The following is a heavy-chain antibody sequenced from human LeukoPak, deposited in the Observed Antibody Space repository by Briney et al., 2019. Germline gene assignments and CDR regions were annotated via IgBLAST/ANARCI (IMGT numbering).Heavy chain of an antibody. CDR1: GGSISSGTYY. D-gene: IGHD1-26*01. J-gene: IGHJ5*02. V-gene: IGHV4-39*07. CDR2: IYYSGST. Sequence: SQTLSLTCTVSGGSISSGTYYWSWIRQPPGKGLEWIGSIYYSGSTYYNPSLKSRVTISVDTSKNQFSLKLSSVTAADTAVYYCARGGGRGDWFDPWGQGTLVTVSS. CDR3: ARGGGRGDWFDP.